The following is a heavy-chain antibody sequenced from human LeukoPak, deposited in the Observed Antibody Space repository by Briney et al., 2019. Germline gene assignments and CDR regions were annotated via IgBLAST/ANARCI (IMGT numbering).Heavy chain of an antibody. V-gene: IGHV4-59*08. CDR2: IYYSGST. CDR1: GGSISSYY. J-gene: IGHJ4*02. CDR3: ARHFTYGSGSYPLY. Sequence: SETLSLTCTVSGGSISSYYWSWIRQPPGKGLEWIGYIYYSGSTNYNPSLKSRVTISVDTSKNQFSLKLSSVTAADTAVYYCARHFTYGSGSYPLYWGQGTLVTVSS. D-gene: IGHD3-10*01.